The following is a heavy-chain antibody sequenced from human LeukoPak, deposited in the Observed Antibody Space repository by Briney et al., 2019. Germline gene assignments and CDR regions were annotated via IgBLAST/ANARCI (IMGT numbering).Heavy chain of an antibody. CDR1: GFTFGNHW. D-gene: IGHD3-16*01. Sequence: GGSLRLSCAASGFTFGNHWMSWVRQAPGKGLEWVANINQDGSQTSYADSVEGRFTISRDNAKNSLYMDMNSLRDGDTAVYYCARALVGGGSSSGYWGQGTLVTVSS. CDR3: ARALVGGGSSSGY. CDR2: INQDGSQT. V-gene: IGHV3-7*01. J-gene: IGHJ4*02.